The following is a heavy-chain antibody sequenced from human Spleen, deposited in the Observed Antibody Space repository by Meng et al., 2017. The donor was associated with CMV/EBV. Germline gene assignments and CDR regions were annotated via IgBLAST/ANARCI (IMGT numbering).Heavy chain of an antibody. Sequence: ASVKVSCKASGYTFTSYGISCVRQAPGQGLEWMAWINANSGDTNYARKFQGRVTMTRDTSISTAYMELRSLRSDDTAVYYCARGPMVLTRGAVDYGMDVWGQGTTVTVSS. J-gene: IGHJ6*02. V-gene: IGHV1-18*01. CDR3: ARGPMVLTRGAVDYGMDV. CDR1: GYTFTSYG. D-gene: IGHD4/OR15-4a*01. CDR2: INANSGDT.